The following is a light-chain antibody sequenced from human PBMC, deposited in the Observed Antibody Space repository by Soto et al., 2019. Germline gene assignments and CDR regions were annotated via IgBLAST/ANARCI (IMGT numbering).Light chain of an antibody. Sequence: EIVLTQSPGTLSLSPGERATLSCRASQSVSSSYLAWYQQKPGQAPRLLIYGASSRATGIPDRFSGSGSGTDFTLTIRRLEPEDFAVYYCQQYGSSPPNTFGQGTKREIK. CDR1: QSVSSSY. CDR3: QQYGSSPPNT. V-gene: IGKV3-20*01. CDR2: GAS. J-gene: IGKJ2*01.